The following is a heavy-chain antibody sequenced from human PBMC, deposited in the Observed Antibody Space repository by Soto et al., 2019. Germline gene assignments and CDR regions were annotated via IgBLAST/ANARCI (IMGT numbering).Heavy chain of an antibody. V-gene: IGHV4-59*01. CDR1: GGSISSYY. J-gene: IGHJ3*02. CDR2: IYYSGST. Sequence: QVQLQESGPGLVKPSETLSLTCTVSGGSISSYYWSWIRQPPGKGLEWIGYIYYSGSTNYNPSLKSRVTISVDTSKNQFSLKLRSVTAADTAVYYCARNYGLGAFDIWGQGTMVTVSS. D-gene: IGHD3-10*01. CDR3: ARNYGLGAFDI.